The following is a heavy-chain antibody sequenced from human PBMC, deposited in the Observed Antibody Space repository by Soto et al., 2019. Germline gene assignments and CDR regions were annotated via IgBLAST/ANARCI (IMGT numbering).Heavy chain of an antibody. CDR2: ISYSGST. V-gene: IGHV4-31*03. CDR3: AREAGSGDYFDS. D-gene: IGHD1-26*01. Sequence: QVQLQESGPGLVKPSQTLSLTCTVSGGSISSTGYFWTWIRQHPGKGLEWIGYISYSGSTFHNPSLKSRVTISVDTSKNQFSLELSSVTAADTAVYYCAREAGSGDYFDSWGQGTLVTVSS. J-gene: IGHJ4*02. CDR1: GGSISSTGYF.